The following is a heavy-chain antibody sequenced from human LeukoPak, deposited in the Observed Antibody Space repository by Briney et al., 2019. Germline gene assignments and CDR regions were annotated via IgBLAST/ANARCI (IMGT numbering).Heavy chain of an antibody. CDR2: IYTSGST. V-gene: IGHV4-4*07. J-gene: IGHJ4*02. Sequence: SETLSLTCTVSGGSINSYFWSWIRQPAGKGLEWIGRIYTSGSTNYNPSLKSRVTMSVDTSKNQFSLRLSSVTAADTAVYYCARERLGEPFDYWGQGTLVTVSS. CDR1: GGSINSYF. CDR3: ARERLGEPFDY. D-gene: IGHD3-16*01.